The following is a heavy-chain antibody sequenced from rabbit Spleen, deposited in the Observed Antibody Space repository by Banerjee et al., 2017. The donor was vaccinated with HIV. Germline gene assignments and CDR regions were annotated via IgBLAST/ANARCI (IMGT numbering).Heavy chain of an antibody. Sequence: QSLEESGGGLVKPGGTLTLTCTASGFSLSSSYWISWVRQAPGKGLEWIGYINTDSSGSTYYASWAKGRFTFSKTSSTTVTLQMTSLTAADTATYFCARDLTDVIGWNFGWWGQGTLVTVS. CDR3: ARDLTDVIGWNFGW. CDR2: INTDSSGST. CDR1: GFSLSSSYW. V-gene: IGHV1S40*01. J-gene: IGHJ4*01. D-gene: IGHD1-1*01.